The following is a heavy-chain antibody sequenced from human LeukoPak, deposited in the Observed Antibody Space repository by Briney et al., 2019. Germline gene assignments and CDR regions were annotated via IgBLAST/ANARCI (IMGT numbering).Heavy chain of an antibody. D-gene: IGHD6-13*01. CDR1: GYTFTSYY. CDR3: ARDPPGIAAAGFYFDY. V-gene: IGHV1-46*01. CDR2: INPSGGST. J-gene: IGHJ4*02. Sequence: ASVKVSCKASGYTFTSYYMHWARQAPGQGLEWMGKINPSGGSTSYARKFQGRVTMTRDMSTSTVYMELSSLRSEDTAVYYCARDPPGIAAAGFYFDYWGQGTLVTVSS.